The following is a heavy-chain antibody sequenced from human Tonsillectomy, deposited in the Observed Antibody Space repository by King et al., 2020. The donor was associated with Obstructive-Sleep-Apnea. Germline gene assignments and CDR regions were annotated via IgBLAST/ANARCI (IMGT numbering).Heavy chain of an antibody. J-gene: IGHJ4*02. D-gene: IGHD3-9*01. CDR3: TTLTAYYVILTGFHESY. CDR1: GFTFTNAW. Sequence: VQLVESGGGLVKPGGSLRLSCAASGFTFTNAWMSWVRQAPGKGLEWIGRVKTKTHGGTTVYAAAVKGRFTIARDDSKNTLYLQMNSLKRQDTAMFYRTTLTAYYVILTGFHESYWGRGSLVTVSS. V-gene: IGHV3-15*01. CDR2: VKTKTHGGTT.